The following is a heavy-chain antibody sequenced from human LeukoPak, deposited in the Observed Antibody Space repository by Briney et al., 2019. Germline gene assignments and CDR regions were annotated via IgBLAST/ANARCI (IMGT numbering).Heavy chain of an antibody. V-gene: IGHV1-46*01. CDR3: AKSLSTYYYDSSGYYYDY. Sequence: ASVDASFKASGYTFTSYYMQWVRPAPGPGAEGMGIINPSGGSTSYAQKFQGRVTMTRDTSTSTVYMELSSLRSEDTAVYYCAKSLSTYYYDSSGYYYDYWGQGTLVTVSS. D-gene: IGHD3-22*01. CDR2: INPSGGST. J-gene: IGHJ4*02. CDR1: GYTFTSYY.